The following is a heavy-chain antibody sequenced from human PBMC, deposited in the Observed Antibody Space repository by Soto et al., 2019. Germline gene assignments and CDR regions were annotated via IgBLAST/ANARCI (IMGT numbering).Heavy chain of an antibody. D-gene: IGHD6-13*01. CDR1: GFTFSDYY. J-gene: IGHJ4*02. V-gene: IGHV3-11*06. CDR2: ISSSSSYT. CDR3: ARGGGGGKQLAGFDY. Sequence: GGSLRLSCAASGFTFSDYYMSWIRQAPGKGLEWVSYISSSSSYTNYADSVKGRFTISRDNAKNSLYLQMNSLRAEDTAVYYCARGGGGGKQLAGFDYWGQGTLVTVSS.